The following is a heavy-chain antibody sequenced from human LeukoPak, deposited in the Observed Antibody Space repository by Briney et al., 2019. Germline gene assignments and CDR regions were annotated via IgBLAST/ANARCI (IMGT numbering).Heavy chain of an antibody. CDR2: ISGSGGST. Sequence: GGSLRLCCAASGFTFSSYAMSWVRQAPGKGLEWVSAISGSGGSTYYADSVKGRFTISRDNSKNTLYLQMNSLRAEDTAVYYCAKDTYSSGWYPNYWGQGTLVTVSS. CDR1: GFTFSSYA. D-gene: IGHD6-19*01. J-gene: IGHJ4*02. V-gene: IGHV3-23*01. CDR3: AKDTYSSGWYPNY.